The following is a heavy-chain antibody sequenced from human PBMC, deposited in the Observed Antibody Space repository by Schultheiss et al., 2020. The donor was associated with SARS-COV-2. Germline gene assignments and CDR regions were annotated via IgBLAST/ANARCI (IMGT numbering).Heavy chain of an antibody. Sequence: ASVKVSCKASGYTFTGYYMHWVRQAPGQGLEWMGWISAYNGNTNYAQKLQGRVTMTTDTSTSTAYMELRSLRSDDTAVYYCARVAISSIAARQGRYYFDYWGQGTLVTVSS. V-gene: IGHV1-18*04. CDR1: GYTFTGYY. CDR3: ARVAISSIAARQGRYYFDY. CDR2: ISAYNGNT. J-gene: IGHJ4*02. D-gene: IGHD6-6*01.